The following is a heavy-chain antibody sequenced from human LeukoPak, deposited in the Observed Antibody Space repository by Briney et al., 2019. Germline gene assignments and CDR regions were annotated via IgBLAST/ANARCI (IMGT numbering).Heavy chain of an antibody. V-gene: IGHV3-53*01. J-gene: IGHJ6*02. Sequence: GGSLRLSCAASGFTFSSYSMNWVRQAPGKGLEWVSVIYSGGSTYYADSVKGRFTISRDNSKNTLYLQMNSLRAEDTAVYYCAIRAPHYGMDVWGQGTTVTVSS. CDR2: IYSGGST. CDR1: GFTFSSYS. CDR3: AIRAPHYGMDV.